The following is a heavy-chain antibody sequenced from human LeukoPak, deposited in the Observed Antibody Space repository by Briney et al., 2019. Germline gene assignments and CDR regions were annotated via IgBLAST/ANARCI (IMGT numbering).Heavy chain of an antibody. CDR2: IYYSGST. CDR3: ARGPITIFGVAHETYFDY. V-gene: IGHV4-59*01. CDR1: GGSISSYY. D-gene: IGHD3-3*01. Sequence: SETLSLTCTVSGGSISSYYWSWIRQPPGKGLEWIGYIYYSGSTNYNPSLKSRVTISVDTSKNQFSLKLSSVTAADTAVYYCARGPITIFGVAHETYFDYWGQGTLVTVSS. J-gene: IGHJ4*02.